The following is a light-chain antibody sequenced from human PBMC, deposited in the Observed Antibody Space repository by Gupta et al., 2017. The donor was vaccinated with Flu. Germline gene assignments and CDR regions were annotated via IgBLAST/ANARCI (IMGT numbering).Light chain of an antibody. CDR3: SSYASRSTHVV. CDR1: SSDVGGYKY. J-gene: IGLJ2*01. CDR2: EVS. Sequence: QSALTQPASVSGSPGQSITISCTGTSSDVGGYKYVSWYQNHPGKAPKLMIDEVSDRPSGVSSRFSGSKAGNTASLTISGLQAEDEADYYCSSYASRSTHVVFGGGTRLTVL. V-gene: IGLV2-14*01.